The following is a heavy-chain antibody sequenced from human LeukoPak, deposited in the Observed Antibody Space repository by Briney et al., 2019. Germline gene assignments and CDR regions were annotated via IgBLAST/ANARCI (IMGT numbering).Heavy chain of an antibody. CDR3: VVTDYGDY. V-gene: IGHV3-30*04. J-gene: IGHJ4*02. CDR1: GFTFSSYA. CDR2: ISYDGSSK. D-gene: IGHD4-17*01. Sequence: PGRSLRLSCAASGFTFSSYAIHWVRQAPGKGLEWVAIISYDGSSKYYADSVKGRFTTSRDNSKNTLYLQMNSLRAEDTAVYYCVVTDYGDYWGRGTLVTVSS.